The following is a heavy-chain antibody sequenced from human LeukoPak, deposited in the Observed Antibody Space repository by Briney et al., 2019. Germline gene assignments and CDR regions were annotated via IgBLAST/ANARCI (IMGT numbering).Heavy chain of an antibody. CDR3: PGDETQFYGSGSSNWFDP. D-gene: IGHD3-10*01. CDR1: GLSFSGYY. CDR2: INHSGST. J-gene: IGHJ5*02. Sequence: PSETLSLTCAVYGLSFSGYYWSWIRQPPGKGLEWVGEINHSGSTNYNPSPMSRGSISVNTSKNQFSLKLSTGTAADTAAYYCPGDETQFYGSGSSNWFDPWREAILDTHPS. V-gene: IGHV4-34*01.